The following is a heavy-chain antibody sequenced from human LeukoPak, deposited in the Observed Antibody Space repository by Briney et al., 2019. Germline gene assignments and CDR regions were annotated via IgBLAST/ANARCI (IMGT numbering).Heavy chain of an antibody. V-gene: IGHV3-7*01. CDR3: ARDPVDYYDSSGYYTY. D-gene: IGHD3-22*01. CDR2: IKQDGSEK. Sequence: GGSLRLSCAASGFTFSSYWMSWVRQAPGKGLEWVANIKQDGSEKYYVDSVKGRFTISRDNAKNSLYLQMNSLRAEDTAVYYRARDPVDYYDSSGYYTYWGQGTLVTVSS. J-gene: IGHJ4*02. CDR1: GFTFSSYW.